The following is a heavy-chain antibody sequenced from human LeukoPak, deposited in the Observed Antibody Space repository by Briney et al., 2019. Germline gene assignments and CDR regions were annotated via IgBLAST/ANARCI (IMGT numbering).Heavy chain of an antibody. Sequence: KSSETLSLTCTVSGGSISNYYWSWIRQPPGKGLEWIGDIYYRGRTNYNPSLKSRVTMSVDTSKNQFSLKLSSVSAADTAVYYCARDEGILGGAFDIWGQGTMVTVSS. J-gene: IGHJ3*02. CDR3: ARDEGILGGAFDI. V-gene: IGHV4-59*01. D-gene: IGHD2-15*01. CDR1: GGSISNYY. CDR2: IYYRGRT.